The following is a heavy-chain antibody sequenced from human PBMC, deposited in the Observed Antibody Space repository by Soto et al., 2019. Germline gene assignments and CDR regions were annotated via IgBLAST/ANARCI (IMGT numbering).Heavy chain of an antibody. D-gene: IGHD6-6*01. J-gene: IGHJ6*03. CDR1: GGSFSGYY. V-gene: IGHV4-34*01. CDR3: ARRGRPSIAATTTRTRRYYYMDV. Sequence: SETLSLTCAVYGGSFSGYYWSWIRQPPGKGLEWIGEINHSGSTNYNPSLKSRVTISVDTSKNQFSLKLSSVTAADTAVYYCARRGRPSIAATTTRTRRYYYMDVWGKGTTVTVSS. CDR2: INHSGST.